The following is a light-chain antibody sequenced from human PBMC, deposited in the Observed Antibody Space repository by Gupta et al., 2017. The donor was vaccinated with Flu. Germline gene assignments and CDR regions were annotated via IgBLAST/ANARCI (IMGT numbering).Light chain of an antibody. J-gene: IGLJ2*01. CDR2: EVS. V-gene: IGLV2-14*01. CDR1: NTDIRSYNF. Sequence: SALTPPASVSGSPGQSITISCTITNTDIRSYNFVSWYLQHPGKAPEGLIYEVSQRPSGVSPRFSGSRSGNTASLTISGLQAEDEADYYCSTQTFTTNYRVFGGGTRLTVL. CDR3: STQTFTTNYRV.